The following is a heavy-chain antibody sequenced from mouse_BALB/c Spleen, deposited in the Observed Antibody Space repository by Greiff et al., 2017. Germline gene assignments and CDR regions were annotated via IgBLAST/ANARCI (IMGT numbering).Heavy chain of an antibody. CDR3: ARVAARATFAY. Sequence: VQLQQSGPGLVAPSQSLSITCTVSGFSLTDYGVSWIRQPPGKGLEWLGMIWGDGSTDYNSALKSRLSISKDNSKSQVFLKMNSLQTDDTARYYCARVAARATFAYWGQGTLVTVSA. CDR1: GFSLTDYG. J-gene: IGHJ3*01. V-gene: IGHV2-6-7*01. D-gene: IGHD3-1*01. CDR2: IWGDGST.